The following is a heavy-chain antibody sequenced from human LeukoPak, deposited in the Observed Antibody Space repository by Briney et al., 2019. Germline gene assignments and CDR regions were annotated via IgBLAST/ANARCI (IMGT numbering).Heavy chain of an antibody. CDR1: GFTFSNAY. J-gene: IGHJ4*02. D-gene: IGHD6-13*01. V-gene: IGHV3-15*01. Sequence: GGSLRLSCAASGFTFSNAYMSWVRQAPGKGLEWVGRIKSKAHGGTTEYAAPVKGRFTISRDDSINTLFLQMNSLQTEDAALYYCATYSSSYYYFVYWGQGTLVTVSS. CDR3: ATYSSSYYYFVY. CDR2: IKSKAHGGTT.